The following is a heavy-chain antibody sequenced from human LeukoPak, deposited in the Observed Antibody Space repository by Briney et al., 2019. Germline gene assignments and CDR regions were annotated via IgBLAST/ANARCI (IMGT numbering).Heavy chain of an antibody. J-gene: IGHJ4*02. D-gene: IGHD3-3*01. CDR3: AREDRSWYYDFWSGPRDFDY. V-gene: IGHV3-21*01. Sequence: GVSLRLFCAASGFTFRSYSMNWVRQAPGKGLEWVSSISSSSSYIYYADSVKGRFTISRDNAKNSLYLQMNSLRAEDTAVYYCAREDRSWYYDFWSGPRDFDYWGQGTLVTVSS. CDR2: ISSSSSYI. CDR1: GFTFRSYS.